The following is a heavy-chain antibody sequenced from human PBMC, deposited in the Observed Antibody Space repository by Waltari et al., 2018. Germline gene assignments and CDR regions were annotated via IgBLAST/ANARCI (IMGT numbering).Heavy chain of an antibody. V-gene: IGHV4-39*01. CDR1: GVSITSNRHY. J-gene: IGHJ3*01. CDR3: ATYIGASVGTAAFDV. Sequence: QLQLQESGPRLVRPSETLSLICRVSGVSITSNRHYWAWIRQSPGQGLEWIGTVSDSGTTYTSPSLKSRVSVSRDPSKNQVSLILGSVTAADMAVYYCATYIGASVGTAAFDVWGQGTMVTVSS. CDR2: VSDSGTT. D-gene: IGHD5-12*01.